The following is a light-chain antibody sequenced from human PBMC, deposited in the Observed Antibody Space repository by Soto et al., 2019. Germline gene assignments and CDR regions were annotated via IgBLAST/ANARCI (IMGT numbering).Light chain of an antibody. J-gene: IGKJ1*01. CDR2: ATS. CDR3: VQHNSYPRT. Sequence: DIQMTQSPSSLSASVGDRVTITCRASRGIGRDAGWYQQKPGKPPKRLIYATSTLQSGIPSRFSGGGFGTEFTLTISSLQPEDFATYYCVQHNSYPRTFGQGTRVEMK. CDR1: RGIGRD. V-gene: IGKV1-17*01.